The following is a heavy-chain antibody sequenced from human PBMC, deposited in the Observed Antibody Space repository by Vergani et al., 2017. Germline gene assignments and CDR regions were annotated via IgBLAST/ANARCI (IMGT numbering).Heavy chain of an antibody. Sequence: QVQLQQWGAGLLKPSETLSLTCAVYGGSFSGYYWSWIRQPPGKGLEWIGEINHSGSTNYNPSLKSRVTISVDTSKNQFSLKLSSVTAADTAVYYCARGYCSSTSCSEPYYMDVWGKGTTVTVSS. CDR3: ARGYCSSTSCSEPYYMDV. D-gene: IGHD2-2*01. CDR2: INHSGST. V-gene: IGHV4-34*01. J-gene: IGHJ6*03. CDR1: GGSFSGYY.